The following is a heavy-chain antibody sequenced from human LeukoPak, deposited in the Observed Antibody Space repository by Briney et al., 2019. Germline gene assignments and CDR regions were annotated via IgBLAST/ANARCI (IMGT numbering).Heavy chain of an antibody. D-gene: IGHD3-3*01. CDR2: IYHSGST. J-gene: IGHJ3*02. V-gene: IGHV4-38-2*02. CDR1: GYSISSGYY. Sequence: SETLSLTCTVSGYSISSGYYWGWIRQPPGKGLEWIGRIYHSGSTYYNPSLKSRVTISLDTSKTQFSLTLHSVTAADTAVYYCARAPPYYDFWSGYHTDAFDIWGQGTMVTVSS. CDR3: ARAPPYYDFWSGYHTDAFDI.